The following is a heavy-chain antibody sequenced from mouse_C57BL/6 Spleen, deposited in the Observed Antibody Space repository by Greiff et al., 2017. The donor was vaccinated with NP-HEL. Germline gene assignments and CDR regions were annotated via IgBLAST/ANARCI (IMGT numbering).Heavy chain of an antibody. CDR1: GYAFTNYL. V-gene: IGHV1-54*01. D-gene: IGHD2-1*01. CDR3: ARSDYGNYGFAY. CDR2: INPGSGGT. J-gene: IGHJ3*01. Sequence: QVQLQQSGAELVRPGTSVKVSCKASGYAFTNYLIEWVKQRPGQGLEWIGVINPGSGGTNYNEKFKGKATLTADKSSSTAYMQLSSLTSEDSAVYFCARSDYGNYGFAYWGQGTLVTVSA.